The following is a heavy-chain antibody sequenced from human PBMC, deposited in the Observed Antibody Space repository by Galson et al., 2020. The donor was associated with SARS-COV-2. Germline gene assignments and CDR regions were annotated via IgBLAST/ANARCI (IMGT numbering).Heavy chain of an antibody. CDR1: GFTFDDYA. CDR3: AKASLGIVGADADY. D-gene: IGHD1-26*01. J-gene: IGHJ4*02. Sequence: SLKISCAASGFTFDDYAMHWVRQAPGKGLEWVSGISWNSGSIGYADSVKGRFTISRDNAKNSLYLQMNSLRAEDTALYYCAKASLGIVGADADYWGQGTLVTVSS. CDR2: ISWNSGSI. V-gene: IGHV3-9*01.